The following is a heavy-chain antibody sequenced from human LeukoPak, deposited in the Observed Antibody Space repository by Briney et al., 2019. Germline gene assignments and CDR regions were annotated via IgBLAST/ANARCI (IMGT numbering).Heavy chain of an antibody. D-gene: IGHD3-10*01. Sequence: PGGSLRLSCAASGFTFSNAWISWVRQAPGKGLEWVGRIKSKTDAGTTDYAAPVKGRFTISRDDSKNTLYLQMNSLKTEDTAVYYCTTVLTLWFGEFDYWGQGTLVTVSS. CDR1: GFTFSNAW. CDR3: TTVLTLWFGEFDY. V-gene: IGHV3-15*01. CDR2: IKSKTDAGTT. J-gene: IGHJ4*02.